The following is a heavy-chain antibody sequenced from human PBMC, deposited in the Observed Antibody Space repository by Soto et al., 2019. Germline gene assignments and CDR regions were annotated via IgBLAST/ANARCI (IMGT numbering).Heavy chain of an antibody. Sequence: PSETLSLTCAVYGGSFSGYYWSWIRQPPGKGLGWIGEINHSGSTNYNPSLKSRVTISVDTSKNQFSLKLSSVTAADTAVYYCARGRTDYDVNWFDPWGQGTLVTVSS. D-gene: IGHD3-22*01. J-gene: IGHJ5*02. V-gene: IGHV4-34*01. CDR3: ARGRTDYDVNWFDP. CDR2: INHSGST. CDR1: GGSFSGYY.